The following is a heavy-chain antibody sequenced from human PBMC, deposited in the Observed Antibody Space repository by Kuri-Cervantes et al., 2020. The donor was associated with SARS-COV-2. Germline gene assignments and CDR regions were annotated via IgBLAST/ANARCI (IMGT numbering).Heavy chain of an antibody. Sequence: SETLSLTCTLSGGSFSTFYWNWIRQSPGKGLEWIAEINHSGTTNYNPSLESRVTPSIDTSRKQLSLSLTSVTAADTAVYYCARVRTALLRLSAFDLWGQGTMVTVSS. V-gene: IGHV4-34*01. CDR1: GGSFSTFY. J-gene: IGHJ3*01. D-gene: IGHD2/OR15-2a*01. CDR2: INHSGTT. CDR3: ARVRTALLRLSAFDL.